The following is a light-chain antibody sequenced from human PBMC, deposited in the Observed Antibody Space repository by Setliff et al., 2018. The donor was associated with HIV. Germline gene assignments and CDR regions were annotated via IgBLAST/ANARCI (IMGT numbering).Light chain of an antibody. CDR1: NSNIGTTT. V-gene: IGLV1-44*01. CDR3: ASWDDSLKVYV. Sequence: QSALTQSPSVSGTPGQRVTISCSGSNSNIGTTTVNWYQRLPGAAPKLLIYTNSHRPSGVPDRFSGSKSGTSASLAISGPQSEDEAEYYCASWDDSLKVYVFGSGTKVTVL. J-gene: IGLJ1*01. CDR2: TNS.